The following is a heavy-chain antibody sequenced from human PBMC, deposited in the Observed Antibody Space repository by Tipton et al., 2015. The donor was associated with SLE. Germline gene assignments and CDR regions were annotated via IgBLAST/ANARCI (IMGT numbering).Heavy chain of an antibody. V-gene: IGHV4-61*09. J-gene: IGHJ4*02. Sequence: TLSLTCTVSGGSISSGSYYWSWIRQPAGKGLEWIGHMYTSGSTNYNPSLKSRVTISVDTSKNQFSLKLSSVTAADTAVYYCARATPVGATGYWGQGTLVTVSS. CDR1: GGSISSGSYY. CDR2: MYTSGST. CDR3: ARATPVGATGY. D-gene: IGHD1-26*01.